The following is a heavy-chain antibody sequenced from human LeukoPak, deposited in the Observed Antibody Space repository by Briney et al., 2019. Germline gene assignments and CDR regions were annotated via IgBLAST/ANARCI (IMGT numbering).Heavy chain of an antibody. D-gene: IGHD3-16*01. CDR2: IYYSGST. V-gene: IGHV4-39*01. CDR1: GGSISSSSYY. CDR3: ATLLGEPSEADY. J-gene: IGHJ4*02. Sequence: SETLSLTCTVSGGSISSSSYYWGWIRQPPGKGLEWIGSIYYSGSTYYNPSLKSRVTIPVDTSKNQFSLKLSSVTAADTAVYYCATLLGEPSEADYWGQGTLVTVSS.